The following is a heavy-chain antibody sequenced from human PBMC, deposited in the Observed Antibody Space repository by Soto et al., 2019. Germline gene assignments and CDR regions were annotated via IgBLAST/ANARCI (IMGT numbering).Heavy chain of an antibody. Sequence: XGSLSLSCAASGFTFSRYRMNWVHQAPGKGLEWVSSISSTTNYIYYGDSMKGRFTISRDNAKNSLYLEMNSLRAEDTAVYYCARESEDLTSNFDYWGQGTLVTVSS. CDR3: ARESEDLTSNFDY. CDR1: GFTFSRYR. J-gene: IGHJ4*02. V-gene: IGHV3-21*06. CDR2: ISSTTNYI.